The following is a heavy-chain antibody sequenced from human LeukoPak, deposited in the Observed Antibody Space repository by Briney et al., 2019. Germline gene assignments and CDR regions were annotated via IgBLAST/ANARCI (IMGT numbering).Heavy chain of an antibody. J-gene: IGHJ4*02. V-gene: IGHV3-9*01. Sequence: GGSLRLSCAASGFTFHEYAMHWVRQVPGKGLEWVSGISWNSGDIAYADSVKGRFTIPRDNAKNSLYLQMNSLRAEDTALYYCASGGIYYGAAFDFWGQGSLVTVSA. CDR3: ASGGIYYGAAFDF. CDR1: GFTFHEYA. D-gene: IGHD1-26*01. CDR2: ISWNSGDI.